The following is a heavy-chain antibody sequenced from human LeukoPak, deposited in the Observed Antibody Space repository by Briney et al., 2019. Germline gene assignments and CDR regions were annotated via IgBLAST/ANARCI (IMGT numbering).Heavy chain of an antibody. D-gene: IGHD3-9*01. CDR2: IIPILGIA. J-gene: IGHJ4*02. Sequence: SVKVSCKASGGTFSSYAISWVRQAPGQGLEWIGRIIPILGIANYAQKFQGRVTITADKSTSTAYMELSSLRSEDTAVYYCARSYDILTATPFYWGQGTLVTVSS. CDR3: ARSYDILTATPFY. V-gene: IGHV1-69*04. CDR1: GGTFSSYA.